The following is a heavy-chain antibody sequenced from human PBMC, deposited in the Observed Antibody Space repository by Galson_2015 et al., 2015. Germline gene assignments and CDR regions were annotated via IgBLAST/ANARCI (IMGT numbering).Heavy chain of an antibody. J-gene: IGHJ4*02. CDR2: TYYRSKWYN. Sequence: CAISGDSVSSNSAAWNWIRQSPSRGLEWLGRTYYRSKWYNDYAVSVKSRITINPDTSKNQFSLQLSSVTPEDTAVYYCARGSGQQLVRWPFDYWGQGTLVTVSS. CDR3: ARGSGQQLVRWPFDY. D-gene: IGHD6-13*01. CDR1: GDSVSSNSAA. V-gene: IGHV6-1*01.